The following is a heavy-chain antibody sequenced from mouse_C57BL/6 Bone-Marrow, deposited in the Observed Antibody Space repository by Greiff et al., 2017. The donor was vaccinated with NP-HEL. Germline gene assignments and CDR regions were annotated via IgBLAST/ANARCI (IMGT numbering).Heavy chain of an antibody. CDR3: AGNYYGSSCFDY. CDR2: INPSSGYT. V-gene: IGHV1-7*01. J-gene: IGHJ2*01. CDR1: GYTFTSYW. D-gene: IGHD1-1*01. Sequence: VQLQQSGAELAKPGASVKPSCKASGYTFTSYWMHWVKQRPGQGLEWIGYINPSSGYTKYNQKFKDKATLTADKSSSTAYMQLSSLTYEDSAVYYCAGNYYGSSCFDYWGQGTTLTVSS.